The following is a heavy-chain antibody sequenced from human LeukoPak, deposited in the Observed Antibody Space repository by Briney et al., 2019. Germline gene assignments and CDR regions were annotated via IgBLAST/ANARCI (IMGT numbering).Heavy chain of an antibody. CDR3: AKDRPAPYDINWFDP. Sequence: RSGGSLRLSCAASGFTFSSYAMSWVRQAPGKGLEWVSAISGSGGSTYYADSVKGRFTISRDNSKNTLYLQMNSLRAEDTAVYYCAKDRPAPYDINWFDPWGQGTLVTVSS. J-gene: IGHJ5*02. CDR1: GFTFSSYA. V-gene: IGHV3-23*01. D-gene: IGHD3-9*01. CDR2: ISGSGGST.